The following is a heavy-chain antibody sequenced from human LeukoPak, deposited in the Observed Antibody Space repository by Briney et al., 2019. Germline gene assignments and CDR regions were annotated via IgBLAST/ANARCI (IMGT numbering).Heavy chain of an antibody. CDR1: GFTFDDYG. Sequence: GGSLRLSCAASGFTFDDYGMSWVRQAPGKGLEWVSGINWNGGSTGYADSVKGRFTISRDNAKNSLYLQMHGLRAEDTALYYCARVIAAQVPDYGGQGTLVTVSS. J-gene: IGHJ4*02. D-gene: IGHD6-13*01. V-gene: IGHV3-20*04. CDR2: INWNGGST. CDR3: ARVIAAQVPDY.